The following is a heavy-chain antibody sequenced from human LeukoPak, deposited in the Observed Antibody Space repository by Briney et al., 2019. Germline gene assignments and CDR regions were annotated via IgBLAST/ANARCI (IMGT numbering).Heavy chain of an antibody. Sequence: SETLSLTCAVYGGSFSGYYWSWIRQPPGKGLEWIGEINHSGSTNYNPSLKSRVTISVDTSKNQFSLKLSSVTAADTAVYCCARGLIDDSSGYYQCPFDYWGQGTLVTVSS. CDR3: ARGLIDDSSGYYQCPFDY. V-gene: IGHV4-34*01. CDR2: INHSGST. CDR1: GGSFSGYY. D-gene: IGHD3-22*01. J-gene: IGHJ4*02.